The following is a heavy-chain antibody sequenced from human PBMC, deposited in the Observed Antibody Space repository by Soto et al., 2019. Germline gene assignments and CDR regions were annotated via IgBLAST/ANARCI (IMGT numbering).Heavy chain of an antibody. CDR2: IYYSGST. J-gene: IGHJ6*02. CDR3: ASPNIAAAGFYHSGTAV. V-gene: IGHV4-59*01. Sequence: SEMLCLRCTVAGGSIVGYDGSWIRKPPGKGLEWIGYIYYSGSTNYNPSLKSRVTISVDTSKNQFSLKLSSVTAADTAVYYCASPNIAAAGFYHSGTAVWRRRTTVPVS. CDR1: GGSIVGYD. D-gene: IGHD6-13*01.